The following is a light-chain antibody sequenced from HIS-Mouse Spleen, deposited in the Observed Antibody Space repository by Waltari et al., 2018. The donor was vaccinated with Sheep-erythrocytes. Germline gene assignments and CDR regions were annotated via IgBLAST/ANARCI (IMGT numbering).Light chain of an antibody. J-gene: IGKJ2*01. V-gene: IGKV3-11*01. CDR1: QSVSSY. CDR2: DAS. Sequence: EIVLTQSPATLSLSPGERATLSCRASQSVSSYLAWYQQKPGQAPRLLIYDASNRATGIPARFSGSGSGTDVTLTISSLEPEDFAVYCCQQRSNWYTFGQGTKLEIK. CDR3: QQRSNWYT.